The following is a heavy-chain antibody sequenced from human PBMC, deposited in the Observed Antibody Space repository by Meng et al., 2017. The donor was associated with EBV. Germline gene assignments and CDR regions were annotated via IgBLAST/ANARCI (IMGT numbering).Heavy chain of an antibody. CDR2: FLPRLGAP. CDR1: GGPFRYYA. D-gene: IGHD3-10*01. Sequence: QVQLVQSAAEVKKPGSSVKVSCKTSGGPFRYYAISWVRQAPGQGLVWLGGFLPRLGAPNYAQKFHGRVKITADESTSTHYMDLSSLRSEDTAIYYCASESGRGYTPDYWGQGTLVTVSS. J-gene: IGHJ4*02. CDR3: ASESGRGYTPDY. V-gene: IGHV1-69*01.